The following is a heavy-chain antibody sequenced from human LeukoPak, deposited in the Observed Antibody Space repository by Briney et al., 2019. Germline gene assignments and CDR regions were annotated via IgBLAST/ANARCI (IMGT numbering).Heavy chain of an antibody. CDR1: GGSISSGGYY. J-gene: IGHJ3*02. CDR3: ASLAAAGTAAFDI. Sequence: PSQTLSLTCTVSGGSISSGGYYWSWIRQHPGKGLEWIGYIYHSGSTYYNPSLKSRVTISVDRSKNQFSLKLSSVTAADTAVYYCASLAAAGTAAFDIWGQGTMVTVSS. D-gene: IGHD6-13*01. V-gene: IGHV4-30-2*01. CDR2: IYHSGST.